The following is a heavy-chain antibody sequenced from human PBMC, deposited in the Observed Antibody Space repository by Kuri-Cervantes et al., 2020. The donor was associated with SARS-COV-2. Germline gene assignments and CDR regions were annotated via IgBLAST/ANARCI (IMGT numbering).Heavy chain of an antibody. D-gene: IGHD3-3*01. V-gene: IGHV4-30-2*01. CDR3: VRYGVYYYYYYMDV. Sequence: SETLSLTCTVSGVSISSCGYYWSWIRQPPGKGLAWIGYIYHSGSTYYNPSLKSRVTISVDTSKNQFALKLSSVTAADTAVYYCVRYGVYYYYYYMDVWGKGTTVTVSS. CDR1: GVSISSCGYY. J-gene: IGHJ6*03. CDR2: IYHSGST.